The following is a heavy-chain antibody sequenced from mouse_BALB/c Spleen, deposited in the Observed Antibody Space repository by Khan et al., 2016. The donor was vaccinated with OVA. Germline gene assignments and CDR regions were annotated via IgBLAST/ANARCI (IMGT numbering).Heavy chain of an antibody. V-gene: IGHV5-17*02. Sequence: VESGGSRKLSCVASGFTFTSYGMHWIRQAPEKGLEWVAYISSDSNTIYYADTVKGRFTISRDNPKNTLFLQMTSLRSGDTAMYFCATSYFYGYYFDYWGQGTTLTVSS. CDR1: GFTFTSYG. CDR2: ISSDSNTI. CDR3: ATSYFYGYYFDY. D-gene: IGHD1-1*01. J-gene: IGHJ2*01.